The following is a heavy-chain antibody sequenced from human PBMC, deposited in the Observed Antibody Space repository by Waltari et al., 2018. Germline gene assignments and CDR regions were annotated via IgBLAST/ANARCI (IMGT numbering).Heavy chain of an antibody. J-gene: IGHJ4*02. CDR3: ARGGYSGYDWRAGGDY. CDR2: IDSDGSST. Sequence: EVQLMESGGGLVQPGGSLILSGAASGFSFSNYWVHWVRQGPGKGLVWVSRIDSDGSSTSYADSVKGRFTISRDNAKNTLYLQMNSLRAEDTAVYYCARGGYSGYDWRAGGDYWGQGTLVTVSS. D-gene: IGHD5-12*01. CDR1: GFSFSNYW. V-gene: IGHV3-74*01.